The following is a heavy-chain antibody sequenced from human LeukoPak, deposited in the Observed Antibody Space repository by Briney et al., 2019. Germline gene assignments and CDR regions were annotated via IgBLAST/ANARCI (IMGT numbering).Heavy chain of an antibody. CDR2: INPKSGGT. J-gene: IGHJ4*02. V-gene: IGHV1-2*02. D-gene: IGHD6-13*01. CDR1: GHTFTGYY. Sequence: ASVKVSCKASGHTFTGYYMHWVRQAPGQGLEWMGWINPKSGGTNYAQKFQGRVTMTRDTSISTAYMELSRLTSDDTAVYYCAPSSSDYFDYWGQGTLVTVSS. CDR3: APSSSDYFDY.